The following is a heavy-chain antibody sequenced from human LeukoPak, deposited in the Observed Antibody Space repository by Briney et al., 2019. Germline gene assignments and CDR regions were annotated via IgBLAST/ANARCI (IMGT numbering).Heavy chain of an antibody. CDR2: INHSGST. CDR3: ARHGAHYYSGSGSYYTTAFDS. V-gene: IGHV4-34*01. Sequence: PSETLSLTCAVYGGSFSGYYWSWIRQPPGKGLGWIGEINHSGSTNYNPSLKSRVTISVDTSKNQFSLKLSSVTAADTAIYYCARHGAHYYSGSGSYYTTAFDSWGQGTLVTVSS. CDR1: GGSFSGYY. D-gene: IGHD3-10*01. J-gene: IGHJ4*02.